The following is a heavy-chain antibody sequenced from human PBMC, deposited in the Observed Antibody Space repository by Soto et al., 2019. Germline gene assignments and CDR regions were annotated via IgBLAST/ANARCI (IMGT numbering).Heavy chain of an antibody. CDR1: GGSVSSGSYY. CDR3: ARGGQWLVSGNWFDP. J-gene: IGHJ5*02. CDR2: IYYSGST. V-gene: IGHV4-61*01. Sequence: SETLSLTCTVSGGSVSSGSYYWSWIRQPPGKGLEWIGYIYYSGSTNYNPSLKSRVTISVDTSKNQFSLKLSSVTAADTAVYYCARGGQWLVSGNWFDPWGQGTLVTVSS. D-gene: IGHD6-19*01.